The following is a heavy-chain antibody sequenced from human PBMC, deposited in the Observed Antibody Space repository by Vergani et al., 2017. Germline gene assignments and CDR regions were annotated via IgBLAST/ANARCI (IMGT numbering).Heavy chain of an antibody. D-gene: IGHD2-2*01. CDR3: AREEVHVXPAAMGLRYNWFDP. Sequence: QVQLQESGPGLVKPSETLSLTCSVSGDSMNTYYWTWIRQPPGQGLEWIGYIYDSGDTKYNPSLKSRVTMSLDTSKNQFSLKLSSVTAADTAVYYCAREEVHVXPAAMGLRYNWFDPWGQGTLVTVSS. CDR1: GDSMNTYY. J-gene: IGHJ5*02. CDR2: IYDSGDT. V-gene: IGHV4-59*12.